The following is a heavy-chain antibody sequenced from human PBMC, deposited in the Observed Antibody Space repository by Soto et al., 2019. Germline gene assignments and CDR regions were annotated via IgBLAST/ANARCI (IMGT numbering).Heavy chain of an antibody. Sequence: GSQRLSCAASGFTFSSDDMLWVRQATGKGLEWVSAIGTAGDTYYPGSVKGRFTISRENAKNSLYLQMNSLRAGDTAVYYCAREVDSSLDVWGKGTTVTVSS. J-gene: IGHJ6*04. CDR3: AREVDSSLDV. V-gene: IGHV3-13*01. CDR1: GFTFSSDD. CDR2: IGTAGDT. D-gene: IGHD5-12*01.